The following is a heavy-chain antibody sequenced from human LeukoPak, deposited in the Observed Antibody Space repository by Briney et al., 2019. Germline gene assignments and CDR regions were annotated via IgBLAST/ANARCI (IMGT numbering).Heavy chain of an antibody. CDR3: ARVADY. CDR2: ISSSSSTI. Sequence: GRSLRLSCAASGFTFSSYGMLWVRQAPGKGLEWVSYISSSSSTIYYADSVKGRFTISRDNAKNSLYLQMNSLRAEDTAVYYCARVADYWGQGTLVTVSS. J-gene: IGHJ4*02. V-gene: IGHV3-48*01. CDR1: GFTFSSYG.